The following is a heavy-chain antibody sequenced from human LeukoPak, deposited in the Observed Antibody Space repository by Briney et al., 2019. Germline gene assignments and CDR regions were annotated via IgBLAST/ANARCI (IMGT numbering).Heavy chain of an antibody. CDR1: GVSISSGGYY. CDR2: IYHSGST. D-gene: IGHD1-14*01. J-gene: IGHJ4*02. CDR3: ARLYNGKRPPDY. V-gene: IGHV4-30-2*03. Sequence: SETLSLTCTVSGVSISSGGYYWSWIRQPPGKGLEWIGYIYHSGSTYYNPSLKSRVTISVDTSKSHFSLKLTSVTAADTAVYYCARLYNGKRPPDYWGQGTLVTVSS.